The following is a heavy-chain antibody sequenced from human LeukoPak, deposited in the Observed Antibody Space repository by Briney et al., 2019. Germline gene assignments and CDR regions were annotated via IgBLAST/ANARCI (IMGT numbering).Heavy chain of an antibody. CDR1: GFSFTDYY. J-gene: IGHJ4*02. CDR3: ARDDPKPYYYGSGSYYHTPIDY. V-gene: IGHV1-18*04. CDR2: ISAYNGNT. D-gene: IGHD3-10*01. Sequence: GASVKVSCKASGFSFTDYYIHWVRQAPGQGLEWMGWISAYNGNTNYAQKLQGRVTMTTDTSTSTAYMELRSLRSDDTAVYYCARDDPKPYYYGSGSYYHTPIDYWGQGTLVTVSS.